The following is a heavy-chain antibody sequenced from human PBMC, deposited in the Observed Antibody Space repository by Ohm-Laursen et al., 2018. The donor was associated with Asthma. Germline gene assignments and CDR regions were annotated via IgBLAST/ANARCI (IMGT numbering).Heavy chain of an antibody. CDR1: GGTFNNYV. D-gene: IGHD2-15*01. Sequence: GASVKVSCKSLGGTFNNYVIGWVRQAPGQGLEWLGGINSVFGTSTYAQKFHDRFTITADESTSTVYMTLSSLTSEDTAVYYCARKAGSCITSNCYSLDFWGQGTLVTVSS. V-gene: IGHV1-69*13. CDR2: INSVFGTS. J-gene: IGHJ4*02. CDR3: ARKAGSCITSNCYSLDF.